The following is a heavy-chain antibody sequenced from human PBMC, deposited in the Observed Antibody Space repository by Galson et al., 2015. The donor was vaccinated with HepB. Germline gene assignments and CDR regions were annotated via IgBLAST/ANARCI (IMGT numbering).Heavy chain of an antibody. CDR2: IDWNDDK. CDR1: GFSIRTSGTC. CDR3: ARMDDYGVNYLRGAFDI. V-gene: IGHV2-70*01. J-gene: IGHJ3*02. D-gene: IGHD4-23*01. Sequence: PALVKPTQTLTLTCTFSGFSIRTSGTCVSWIRQPPGKALEWLALIDWNDDKSYSTSLRTRLTISKATSKNQVVLTMTNMDPVDTATYYCARMDDYGVNYLRGAFDIWGQGTMVTVPS.